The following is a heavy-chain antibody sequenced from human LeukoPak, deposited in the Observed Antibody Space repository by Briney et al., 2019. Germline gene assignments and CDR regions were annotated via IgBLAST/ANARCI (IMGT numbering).Heavy chain of an antibody. V-gene: IGHV4-59*12. CDR1: GASISSYY. J-gene: IGHJ6*02. Sequence: SETLSLTCTVSGASISSYYWSWIRQPPGKGLEWIGYIYYNGRTKYNPSLKSRVTISVDTSKNQFSLKLSSVTAADTAVYYCARDLGYSSSWYYYYYGMDVWGQGTTATVSS. D-gene: IGHD6-13*01. CDR2: IYYNGRT. CDR3: ARDLGYSSSWYYYYYGMDV.